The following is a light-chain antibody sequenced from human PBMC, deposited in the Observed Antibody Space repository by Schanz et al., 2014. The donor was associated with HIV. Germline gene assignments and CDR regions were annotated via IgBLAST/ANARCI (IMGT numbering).Light chain of an antibody. CDR2: GAS. Sequence: EIVLTQSPGTLSLSPGERATLSCRASQSVSSSYFAWYQQKPGQAPRLLIYGASSRASGVPERFSGSGSGTDFTLTISSLEPEDFAVYYCQQRSNWLRTFGQGTKVEIK. V-gene: IGKV3D-20*02. CDR1: QSVSSSY. CDR3: QQRSNWLRT. J-gene: IGKJ1*01.